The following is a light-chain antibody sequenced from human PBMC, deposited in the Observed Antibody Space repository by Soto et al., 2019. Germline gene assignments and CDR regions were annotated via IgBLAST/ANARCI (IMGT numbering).Light chain of an antibody. CDR3: QQYGTSRT. CDR2: GAS. Sequence: EIVLTQSPDTLSLSPGERATLSCRASQSVSSSYLAWYQQKPGQAPRLLIYGASSRATGIPDRFSGSGSGTDFTLTISRLEPEDFAVYYCQQYGTSRTFGQGTWVEIK. V-gene: IGKV3-20*01. CDR1: QSVSSSY. J-gene: IGKJ1*01.